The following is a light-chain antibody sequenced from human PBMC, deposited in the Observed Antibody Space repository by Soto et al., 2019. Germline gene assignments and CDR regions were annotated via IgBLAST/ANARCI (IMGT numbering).Light chain of an antibody. V-gene: IGLV2-23*01. Sequence: QSALTQPVSMSGSPGQSITISCTGTNNDVGSYNLVSWYQRHPGKAPKLMIYEAYKRPSGVSDRFSGSKSDNTASLTISGLQPEDEADYYCCSYAGSYTDVFGTGTKLTVL. CDR2: EAY. J-gene: IGLJ1*01. CDR3: CSYAGSYTDV. CDR1: NNDVGSYNL.